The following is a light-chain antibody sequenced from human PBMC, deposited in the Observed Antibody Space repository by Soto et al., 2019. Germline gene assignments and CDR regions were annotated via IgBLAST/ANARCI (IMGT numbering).Light chain of an antibody. V-gene: IGLV2-23*01. CDR3: CSYAGSTTWV. CDR2: EGS. CDR1: SSDVGGYKL. Sequence: QSALTQPASVSGSPGQSITISCTGTSSDVGGYKLVSWYQQHPGKAPKVLLYEGSERPSGVSDRFSGSKSGNTASLTISGLHAEDEADYYCCSYAGSTTWVFGGGTKLTVL. J-gene: IGLJ3*02.